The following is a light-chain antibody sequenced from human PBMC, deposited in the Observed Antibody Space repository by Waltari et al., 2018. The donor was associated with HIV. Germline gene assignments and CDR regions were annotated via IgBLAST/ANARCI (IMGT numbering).Light chain of an antibody. CDR3: SSYTSSSTLDVV. J-gene: IGLJ2*01. V-gene: IGLV2-14*03. Sequence: QSALTHPASVSGFSGHSITNPCTAPSRALGGYNSVSGSQQHPGKPPKLMIYDVSNRPSGVSNRFSGSKSGNTASLTISGLQAEDEADYYCSSYTSSSTLDVVFGGGTKLTVL. CDR1: SRALGGYNS. CDR2: DVS.